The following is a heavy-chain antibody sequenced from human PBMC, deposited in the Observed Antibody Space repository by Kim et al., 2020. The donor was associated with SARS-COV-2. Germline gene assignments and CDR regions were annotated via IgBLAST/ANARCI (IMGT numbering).Heavy chain of an antibody. V-gene: IGHV4-4*07. Sequence: PSLKSRVTMSVDTSKNQFSLKLSSVTAADTAVYYCAREGRDYYYYYYMDVWGKGTTVTVSS. CDR3: AREGRDYYYYYYMDV. J-gene: IGHJ6*03.